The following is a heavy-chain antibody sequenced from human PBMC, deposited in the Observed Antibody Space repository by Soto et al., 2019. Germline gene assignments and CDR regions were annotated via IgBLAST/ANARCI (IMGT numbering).Heavy chain of an antibody. CDR1: GVSIASYY. D-gene: IGHD2-2*01. J-gene: IGHJ6*02. V-gene: IGHV4-4*07. Sequence: PAETLSLTCTVSGVSIASYYWSWIRQPPGKGLEWLGRFYTTDITNYNPALKRRSSMSVDTSKKMFSLRLTSVHAADTAVYYCARDLRSCSSTSCYFEGGMDVWGQGTTVTVSS. CDR2: FYTTDIT. CDR3: ARDLRSCSSTSCYFEGGMDV.